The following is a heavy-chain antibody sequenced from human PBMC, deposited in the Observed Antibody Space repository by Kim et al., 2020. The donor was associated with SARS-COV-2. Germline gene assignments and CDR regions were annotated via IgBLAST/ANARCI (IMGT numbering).Heavy chain of an antibody. V-gene: IGHV3-74*01. J-gene: IGHJ4*02. CDR3: VRDSYSGSNFDY. D-gene: IGHD1-26*01. Sequence: SYADSVKGRFTISRDNAKNTVYLQMNSLRGEDTALYYCVRDSYSGSNFDYWGQGNMVTVSS.